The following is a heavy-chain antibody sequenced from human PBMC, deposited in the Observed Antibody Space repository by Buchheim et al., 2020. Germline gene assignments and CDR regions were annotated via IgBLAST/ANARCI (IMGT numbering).Heavy chain of an antibody. V-gene: IGHV4-31*03. CDR1: GDSISRGGYY. D-gene: IGHD6-19*01. J-gene: IGHJ4*02. Sequence: QVQLQESGPGLVRPSQTLSLTCTVSGDSISRGGYYWSWIRQHPGKGLEWIGYIYYSGTTYYTLSIRGRVTISVDSYENQLSLKLRSVTAAYTAVYYCARVEGYSLGWFDNWGPGTL. CDR2: IYYSGTT. CDR3: ARVEGYSLGWFDN.